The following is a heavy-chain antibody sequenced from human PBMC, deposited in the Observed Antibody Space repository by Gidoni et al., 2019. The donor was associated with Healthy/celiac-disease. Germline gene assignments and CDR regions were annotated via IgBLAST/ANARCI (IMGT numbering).Heavy chain of an antibody. CDR3: ARDSGYDGMDV. V-gene: IGHV4-61*02. Sequence: QVQLQESGPGLVKPSQTLSLTCTVSGGSISSGSYYWRWIRQPAGKGLEWIGRIYTSGSTNYNPSLKSRVTISVDTSKNQFSLKLSSVTAADTAVYYCARDSGYDGMDVWGQGTTVTVSS. D-gene: IGHD1-26*01. CDR1: GGSISSGSYY. J-gene: IGHJ6*02. CDR2: IYTSGST.